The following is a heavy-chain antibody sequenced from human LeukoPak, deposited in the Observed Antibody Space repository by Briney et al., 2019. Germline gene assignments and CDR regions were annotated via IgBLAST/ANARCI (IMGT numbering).Heavy chain of an antibody. J-gene: IGHJ4*02. D-gene: IGHD3-22*01. CDR3: ARGNYYDSSGYYP. V-gene: IGHV1-8*03. CDR1: GYTFTGYY. Sequence: ASVKVSCKASGYTFTGYYMHWVRQAPGQGLEWMGWMNPNSGNTGYAQKFQGRVTITRNTSIRTAYMELSSLRSEDTAVYYCARGNYYDSSGYYPWGQGTLVTVSS. CDR2: MNPNSGNT.